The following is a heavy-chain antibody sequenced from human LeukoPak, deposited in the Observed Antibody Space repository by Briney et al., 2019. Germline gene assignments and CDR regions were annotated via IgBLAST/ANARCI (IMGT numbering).Heavy chain of an antibody. CDR3: VRDEYSLDY. D-gene: IGHD2/OR15-2a*01. CDR1: GFTFNNYR. J-gene: IGHJ4*02. Sequence: GGSLRLSCAASGFTFNNYRMHWVRQAPGKGLVWVSRINGDGGATHYADSVKGRFSISRDSAKNTLYLQMRSLRAEDTGVYYCVRDEYSLDYWGQGTLVTVSS. V-gene: IGHV3-74*01. CDR2: INGDGGAT.